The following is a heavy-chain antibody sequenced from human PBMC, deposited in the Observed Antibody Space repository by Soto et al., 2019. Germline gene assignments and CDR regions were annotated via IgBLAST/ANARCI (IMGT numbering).Heavy chain of an antibody. CDR3: ASSSHYYDGWGVTVYYFGY. Sequence: QVQLQESGPGLVKPSETLSLTCSVSGGSMSSSYWCWIRQPQGKGLEWIGYVYYTGNTDYHPSLKCQIARSLATSKNQYYLKSSSVTGADTAVYYCASSSHYYDGWGVTVYYFGYRGQGTLVTVS. CDR1: GGSMSSSY. CDR2: VYYTGNT. V-gene: IGHV4-59*01. D-gene: IGHD3-22*01. J-gene: IGHJ4*02.